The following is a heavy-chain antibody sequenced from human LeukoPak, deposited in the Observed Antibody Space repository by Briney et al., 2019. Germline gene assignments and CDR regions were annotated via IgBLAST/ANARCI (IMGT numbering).Heavy chain of an antibody. J-gene: IGHJ4*02. Sequence: GGSLRLSCAASGFTFSNNAMSWVRQAPGKGLEWVSAISGSGGNTYYADSVKGRFTISRDNSKNTLFLQMNSLGAEDTAVYYCAKEAQGCSITSCYFDSWGQGNLVTVSS. CDR2: ISGSGGNT. CDR1: GFTFSNNA. V-gene: IGHV3-23*01. D-gene: IGHD2-2*01. CDR3: AKEAQGCSITSCYFDS.